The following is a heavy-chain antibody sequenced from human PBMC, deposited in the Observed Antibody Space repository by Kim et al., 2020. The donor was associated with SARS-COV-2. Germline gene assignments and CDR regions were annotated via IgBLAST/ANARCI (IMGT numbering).Heavy chain of an antibody. CDR1: GGSISSSSYY. J-gene: IGHJ5*02. CDR2: IYYSGST. Sequence: SETLSLTCTVSGGSISSSSYYWGWIRQPPGKGLEWIGSIYYSGSTYYNPSLKSRVTISVDTSKNQFSLKLSSVTAADTAVYYCARHIKGITIFGVVTDWFDHWGQGTLVTVSS. V-gene: IGHV4-39*01. CDR3: ARHIKGITIFGVVTDWFDH. D-gene: IGHD3-3*01.